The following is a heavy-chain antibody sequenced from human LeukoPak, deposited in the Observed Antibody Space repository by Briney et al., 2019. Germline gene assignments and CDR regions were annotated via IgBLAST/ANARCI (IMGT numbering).Heavy chain of an antibody. V-gene: IGHV3-48*03. CDR1: GFTFSTYD. D-gene: IGHD3-10*01. J-gene: IGHJ6*03. CDR2: ISSSGITI. Sequence: GGSLRLSCAASGFTFSTYDMNWVRQAPGKGLEWISYISSSGITIFYADSVKGRFTISRDNAKNSLYLQMNSLRAEDTAVYYCARDQYGSGDGYYMDVRGKGTTVTISS. CDR3: ARDQYGSGDGYYMDV.